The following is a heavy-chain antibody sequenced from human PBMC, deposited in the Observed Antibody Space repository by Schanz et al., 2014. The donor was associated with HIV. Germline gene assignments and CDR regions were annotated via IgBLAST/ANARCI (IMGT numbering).Heavy chain of an antibody. CDR1: GFSFDTFG. CDR2: ISYDGRNK. D-gene: IGHD6-19*01. J-gene: IGHJ6*02. CDR3: AKSHKHDSSDYYRFYYCGMDV. V-gene: IGHV3-30*18. Sequence: EHLLESGGDLIQPGGSLRLSCAGSGFSFDTFGIHWVRQAPGKGLEWLAVISYDGRNKKYADSVKGRFTISRDNSKNTLYLQMKSLRPEDTAVYYCAKSHKHDSSDYYRFYYCGMDVWGQGTTVTVSS.